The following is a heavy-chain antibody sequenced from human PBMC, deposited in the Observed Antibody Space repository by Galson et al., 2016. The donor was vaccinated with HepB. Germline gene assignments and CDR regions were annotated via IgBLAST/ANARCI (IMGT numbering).Heavy chain of an antibody. CDR3: ARDTKDFWP. CDR1: GFSFSSYS. CDR2: ISRTSSYK. D-gene: IGHD3-3*01. V-gene: IGHV3-21*01. J-gene: IGHJ5*02. Sequence: SLRLSCAVSGFSFSSYSMNWVRQAPGKGLEWVSTISRTSSYKHYADSVKGRFTISRDNAKNSLFLQMNSLTVEDTAVYYCARDTKDFWPWGQGSLVTVSS.